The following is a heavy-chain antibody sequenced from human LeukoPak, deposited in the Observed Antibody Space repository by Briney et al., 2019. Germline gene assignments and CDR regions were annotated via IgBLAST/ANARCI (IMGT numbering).Heavy chain of an antibody. J-gene: IGHJ3*02. CDR3: ARDKGYDFWSGYGVFAFDI. Sequence: PSETLSLTCTVSGGSISSSSYYWGWIRQPPGKGLEWIGSIYYSGSTYYNPSLKSRVTISVDTSKNQFSLKLSSVTAADTAVYYCARDKGYDFWSGYGVFAFDIWGQGTMVTVSS. V-gene: IGHV4-39*07. CDR2: IYYSGST. CDR1: GGSISSSSYY. D-gene: IGHD3-3*01.